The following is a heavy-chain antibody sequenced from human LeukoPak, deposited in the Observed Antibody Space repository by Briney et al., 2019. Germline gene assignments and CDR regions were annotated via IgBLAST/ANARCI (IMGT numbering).Heavy chain of an antibody. CDR3: ARDGESRSGYPHY. CDR2: IIPIFGTA. Sequence: ASVKVSCKASGGTFSSYATSWVRQAPGQGLEWMGGIIPIFGTANYAQKFQGRVTITADESTSTAYMELSSLRSEDTAVYYCARDGESRSGYPHYWGQGTLVTVSS. D-gene: IGHD3-3*01. CDR1: GGTFSSYA. V-gene: IGHV1-69*01. J-gene: IGHJ4*02.